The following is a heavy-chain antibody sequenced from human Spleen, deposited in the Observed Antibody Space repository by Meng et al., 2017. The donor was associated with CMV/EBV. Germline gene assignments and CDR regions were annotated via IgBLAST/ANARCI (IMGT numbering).Heavy chain of an antibody. D-gene: IGHD3-10*01. CDR2: INHSGST. CDR3: ASLWFGELFRAY. Sequence: TCAVYGRSFSGNYWSWIRQHPGKGLEWIGEINHSGSTNYNPSIKSRVTISVDTSKNQFSLKLSSVTAADTAVYYCASLWFGELFRAYWGQGTLVTVSS. V-gene: IGHV4-34*01. J-gene: IGHJ4*02. CDR1: GRSFSGNY.